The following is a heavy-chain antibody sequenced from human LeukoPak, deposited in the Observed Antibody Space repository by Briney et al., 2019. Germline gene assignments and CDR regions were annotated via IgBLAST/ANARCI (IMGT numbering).Heavy chain of an antibody. CDR1: GFTFSSYG. CDR3: ARGEAVTIFGVVILNYYYGMDV. V-gene: IGHV3-33*01. J-gene: IGHJ6*02. Sequence: QPGRSLRLSCAASGFTFSSYGMHWVRQAPGKGLEWVAVIWYDGSNKYYADSVKGRFTISRDNSKNTLYLQMNSLRAEDTAVYYCARGEAVTIFGVVILNYYYGMDVWGQGTTVTVSS. D-gene: IGHD3-3*01. CDR2: IWYDGSNK.